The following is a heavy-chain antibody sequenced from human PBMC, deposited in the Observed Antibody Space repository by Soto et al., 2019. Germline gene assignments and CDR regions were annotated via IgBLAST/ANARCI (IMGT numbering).Heavy chain of an antibody. CDR2: ISSNGGST. Sequence: GGSMRLSCSASGFTFSSYAMHWVRQAPGKGLEYVSAISSNGGSTYYADSVKGRFTISRDNSKNTLYLQMSSLSAEDTAVYYCVIDTAMAPYYYYGMDVWGQGTTVTVSS. CDR3: VIDTAMAPYYYYGMDV. CDR1: GFTFSSYA. V-gene: IGHV3-64D*06. J-gene: IGHJ6*02. D-gene: IGHD5-18*01.